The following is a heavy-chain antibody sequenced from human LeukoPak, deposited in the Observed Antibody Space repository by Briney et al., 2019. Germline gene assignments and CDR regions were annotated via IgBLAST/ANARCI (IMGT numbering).Heavy chain of an antibody. D-gene: IGHD6-6*01. Sequence: GGSLRLSCAASGFTFSSYAMSWVRQAPGKGLEWVSAISGSGGSTYYADSVKGRFTISRDNSKNTLYLQMNSLRAEDTAVYYCAKVTSSSPFYYYYMDVWGKGTMVTVSS. V-gene: IGHV3-23*01. CDR1: GFTFSSYA. CDR3: AKVTSSSPFYYYYMDV. J-gene: IGHJ6*03. CDR2: ISGSGGST.